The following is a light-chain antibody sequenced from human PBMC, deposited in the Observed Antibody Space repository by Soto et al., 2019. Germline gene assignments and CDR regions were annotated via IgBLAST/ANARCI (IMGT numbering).Light chain of an antibody. V-gene: IGLV2-14*01. CDR3: SSYTSSSVV. CDR2: DVS. CDR1: SSDIGDSNF. Sequence: QSALAQPASVSGSPGQSITISCTGTSSDIGDSNFVSWYQHHPGKAPKLLIYDVSDRPSRISSRFSGSKSANTASLTISGLQAEDEADYYCSSYTSSSVVFGGGTKLTVL. J-gene: IGLJ2*01.